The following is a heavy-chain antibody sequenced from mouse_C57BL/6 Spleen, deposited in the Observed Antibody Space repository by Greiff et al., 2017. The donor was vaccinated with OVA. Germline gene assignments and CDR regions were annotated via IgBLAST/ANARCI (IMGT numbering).Heavy chain of an antibody. J-gene: IGHJ2*01. V-gene: IGHV5-6*01. D-gene: IGHD2-5*01. CDR2: ISSGGSYT. Sequence: EVQGVESGGDLVKPGGSLKLSCAASGFTFSSYGMSWVRQTPDKRLEWVATISSGGSYTYYPDSVKGRFTISRDNAKNTLYLQMSSLKSEDTAMYYCARTYSNSYYFDYWGQGTTLTVSS. CDR1: GFTFSSYG. CDR3: ARTYSNSYYFDY.